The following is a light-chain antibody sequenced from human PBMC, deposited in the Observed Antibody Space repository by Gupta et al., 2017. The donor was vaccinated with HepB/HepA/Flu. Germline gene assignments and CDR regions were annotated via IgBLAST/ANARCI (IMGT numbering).Light chain of an antibody. J-gene: IGLJ3*02. Sequence: QTVVTQEPSFSVSPGGTVTLTCGLSFGSVSTTYYPSWYQQTPGQAPRTLIYSTNTRASGVPDRFSGSILGNKAALTITGAQADDEYDYYCVLYVGSDMVFGGGTKLTVL. CDR2: STN. V-gene: IGLV8-61*01. CDR3: VLYVGSDMV. CDR1: FGSVSTTYY.